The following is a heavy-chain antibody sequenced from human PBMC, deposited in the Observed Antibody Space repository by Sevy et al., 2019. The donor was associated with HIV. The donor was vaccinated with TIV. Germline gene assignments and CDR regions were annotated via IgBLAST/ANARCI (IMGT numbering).Heavy chain of an antibody. CDR2: IKQDMSEK. CDR3: ARAQQVTMLVVIGGLYFDF. Sequence: GGSLRLSCAASGFTFSSYWMTWVRQAPGKGLEWVVNIKQDMSEKYYADPVKGRFTISRDNARNSLYLQMESLRAEDTAVYYCARAQQVTMLVVIGGLYFDFWGQGTLVTVSS. CDR1: GFTFSSYW. V-gene: IGHV3-7*01. J-gene: IGHJ4*02. D-gene: IGHD3-22*01.